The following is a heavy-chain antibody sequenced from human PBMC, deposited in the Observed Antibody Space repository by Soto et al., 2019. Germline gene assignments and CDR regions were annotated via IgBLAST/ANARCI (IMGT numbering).Heavy chain of an antibody. V-gene: IGHV4-31*03. CDR3: ARFLTYYDILTGYSIHGPFDY. CDR2: IYYSGST. CDR1: GGSISSGGYY. J-gene: IGHJ4*02. Sequence: TLSLTCTVSGGSISSGGYYWSWIRQHPGKGLEWIGYIYYSGSTYYNPSLKSRVTISVDTSKNQFSLKLSSVTAADTAVYYCARFLTYYDILTGYSIHGPFDYWGQGTLVTAPQ. D-gene: IGHD3-9*01.